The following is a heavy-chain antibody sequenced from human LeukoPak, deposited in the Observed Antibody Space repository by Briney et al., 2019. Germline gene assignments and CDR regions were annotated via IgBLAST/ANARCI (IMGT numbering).Heavy chain of an antibody. D-gene: IGHD1-26*01. CDR1: GFTFSSYS. J-gene: IGHJ6*02. CDR3: ARWREPELLNGMDV. Sequence: GGSLRLSCAASGFTFSSYSMSWVRQAPGKGLEWVSSISSSSSYIYYADSVKGRFTISRDNAKNSLYLQMNSLRAEDTAVYYCARWREPELLNGMDVWGQGTTVTVSS. CDR2: ISSSSSYI. V-gene: IGHV3-21*01.